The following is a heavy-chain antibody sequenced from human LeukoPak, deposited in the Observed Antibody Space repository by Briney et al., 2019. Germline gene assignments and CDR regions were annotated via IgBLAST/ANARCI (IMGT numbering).Heavy chain of an antibody. J-gene: IGHJ4*02. CDR2: IYYSGST. CDR1: GYFISSGYY. CDR3: ARNYYDTKKPWD. Sequence: SETLSLTCTVSGYFISSGYYWGWIRQPPGKGLEWIGYIYYSGSTNYNPSLKSRVTISVDTSKNQFSLKLSSVTAADTAVYFCARNYYDTKKPWDWGQGTLVTVSS. V-gene: IGHV4-38-2*02. D-gene: IGHD3-22*01.